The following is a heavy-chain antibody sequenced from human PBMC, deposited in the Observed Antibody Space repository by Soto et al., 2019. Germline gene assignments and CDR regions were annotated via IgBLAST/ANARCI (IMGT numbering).Heavy chain of an antibody. Sequence: SETLSLTCTVSGGSIRSGGYYWTWIRQHPGKGLEWIAYIYHSGYTFYNPSLKSRVTMSVDTSENQFSLKLRSVTAADTAVYYCAKWEGLVSDYFYSAMAVWGQGTTVTVSS. V-gene: IGHV4-31*03. CDR1: GGSIRSGGYY. CDR3: AKWEGLVSDYFYSAMAV. J-gene: IGHJ6*02. D-gene: IGHD1-26*01. CDR2: IYHSGYT.